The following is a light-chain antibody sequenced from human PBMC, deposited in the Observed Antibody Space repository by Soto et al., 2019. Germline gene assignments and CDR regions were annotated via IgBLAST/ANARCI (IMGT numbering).Light chain of an antibody. J-gene: IGKJ5*01. V-gene: IGKV3-15*01. CDR1: QSVSNK. CDR3: QQYDNWPPIT. CDR2: GAS. Sequence: EIVMTQSPATLSVSPGERATLSCRASQSVSNKLAWYQQKPGQAPRLLIYGASTRATGIPARFSGSGSGTEFTLSISSLQSEDFAVYYCQQYDNWPPITFGQGTRLEIK.